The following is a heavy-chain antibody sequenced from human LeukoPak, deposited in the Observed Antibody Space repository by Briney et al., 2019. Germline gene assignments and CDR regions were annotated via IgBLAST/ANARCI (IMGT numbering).Heavy chain of an antibody. CDR3: AREDFYDSGSNDY. J-gene: IGHJ4*02. CDR2: MNPNSGIT. D-gene: IGHD3-22*01. V-gene: IGHV1-8*03. CDR1: GYSFTNYD. Sequence: ASVKVSCKASGYSFTNYDNNWVRQATGQGLEWMGWMNPNSGITAYAQKFQGRVTITRNTSISTAYMELSSLRSEDTAVYYCAREDFYDSGSNDYWGQGTLVTVSS.